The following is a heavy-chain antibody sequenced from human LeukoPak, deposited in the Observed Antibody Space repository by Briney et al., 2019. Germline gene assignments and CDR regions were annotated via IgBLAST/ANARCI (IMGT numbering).Heavy chain of an antibody. Sequence: EASVKVSCKASGGTFSSHAISWVRQAPGQGLEWMGGIIPIFGTANYAQKFQGRVTITADESTSTAYMELSSLRSEDTAVYYCARRYCSGGSCYDYWGQGTLVTVSS. J-gene: IGHJ4*02. CDR2: IIPIFGTA. V-gene: IGHV1-69*13. D-gene: IGHD2-15*01. CDR3: ARRYCSGGSCYDY. CDR1: GGTFSSHA.